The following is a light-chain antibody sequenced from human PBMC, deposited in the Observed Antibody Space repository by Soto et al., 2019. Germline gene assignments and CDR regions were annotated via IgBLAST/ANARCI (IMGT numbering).Light chain of an antibody. V-gene: IGKV3-20*01. J-gene: IGKJ4*01. CDR1: QTVIRN. CDR2: GAS. CDR3: QQYGSSPLT. Sequence: EFVISQSPATLSVSPGEGATLSGRASQTVIRNLAWYQQKPGQAPRLPIYGASSRATGIPDRFSGSGSGTDFTLTISRLEPEDFAVYYCQQYGSSPLTFGGGTKVDIK.